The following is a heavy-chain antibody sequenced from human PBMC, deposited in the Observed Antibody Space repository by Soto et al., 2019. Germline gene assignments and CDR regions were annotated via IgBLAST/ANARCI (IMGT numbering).Heavy chain of an antibody. V-gene: IGHV1-18*01. CDR1: GYTFTSYG. Sequence: GASVKVSCKASGYTFTSYGISWVRQAPGQGLEWMGWISAYNGNTNYAQKLQGRVTMTTDTSTSTAYMELRSLRSDDTAVYYCARVLGMITFGGVMPHDYWGQGTLVTVSS. D-gene: IGHD3-16*01. CDR2: ISAYNGNT. CDR3: ARVLGMITFGGVMPHDY. J-gene: IGHJ4*02.